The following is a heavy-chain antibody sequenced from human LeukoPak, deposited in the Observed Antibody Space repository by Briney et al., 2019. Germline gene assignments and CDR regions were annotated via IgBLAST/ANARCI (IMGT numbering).Heavy chain of an antibody. D-gene: IGHD6-19*01. CDR3: AKSSAVAGTAVYYFDH. CDR2: ISGSGADT. V-gene: IGHV3-23*01. Sequence: PGGSLRLSCAASGFTFNNYLMRWVRQAAGKGLEWVSSISGSGADTYYADSVKGRFTVSRDNSKNTLYLQMNSLRVEDTAVYYCAKSSAVAGTAVYYFDHWGRGTLVAVSS. CDR1: GFTFNNYL. J-gene: IGHJ4*02.